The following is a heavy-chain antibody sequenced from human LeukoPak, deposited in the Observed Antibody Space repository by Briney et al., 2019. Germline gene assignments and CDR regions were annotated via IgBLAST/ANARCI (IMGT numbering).Heavy chain of an antibody. D-gene: IGHD1-7*01. CDR3: AKDRQTTTSRGPLDS. CDR2: ISYTGST. V-gene: IGHV4-59*01. CDR1: GGSISSYY. Sequence: SETLSLTCTVSGGSISSYYVSWIRQPPGKGLEWIGYISYTGSTDYNPSLKSRVTISVDMSKNQFSLKVSSVTAADTAVYYCAKDRQTTTSRGPLDSWGQGTLVTVSS. J-gene: IGHJ4*02.